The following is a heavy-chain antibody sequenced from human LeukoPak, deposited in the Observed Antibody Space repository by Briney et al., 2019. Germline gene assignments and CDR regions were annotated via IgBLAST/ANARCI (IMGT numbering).Heavy chain of an antibody. V-gene: IGHV3-66*01. CDR1: GFTVSSNY. CDR2: IYSGGST. J-gene: IGHJ4*02. D-gene: IGHD6-13*01. CDR3: ARGLGIAEQDY. Sequence: SGGSLRLSCAASGFTVSSNYMSWVRQAPGKGLEWVSVIYSGGSTYYADSVKGRFTISRDNSKNTLYLQMNSLRAEDTAVYYCARGLGIAEQDYWGQGTLVTVSS.